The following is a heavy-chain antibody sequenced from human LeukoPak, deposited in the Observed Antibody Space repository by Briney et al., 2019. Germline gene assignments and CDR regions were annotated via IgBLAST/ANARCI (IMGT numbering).Heavy chain of an antibody. V-gene: IGHV6-1*01. D-gene: IGHD6-19*01. Sequence: SQTLSLTCVISGDSVSTNSGDWTWIRQSPSRGLEWLGRTYYRSKWYRDYAESVTGRITINPDTSKNQFCLQLNSVTPEDTAVYDCARDGLNGHSSVWYSYFVYWGQGIMVTVSS. J-gene: IGHJ4*02. CDR3: ARDGLNGHSSVWYSYFVY. CDR2: TYYRSKWYR. CDR1: GDSVSTNSGD.